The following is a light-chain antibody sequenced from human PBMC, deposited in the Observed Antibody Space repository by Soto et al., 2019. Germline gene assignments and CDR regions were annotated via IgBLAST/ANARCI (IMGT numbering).Light chain of an antibody. Sequence: QSALTQPPSASGSPGQSVTISCTGTSSDVGGYNYVSWYQQHPGKAPRLMVYEVTKRPSGVPARFSGSKSGNTASLTVSGLQAEDEAHYYCSSYAGSSNVFGTGTKLTVL. CDR1: SSDVGGYNY. CDR3: SSYAGSSNV. J-gene: IGLJ1*01. CDR2: EVT. V-gene: IGLV2-8*01.